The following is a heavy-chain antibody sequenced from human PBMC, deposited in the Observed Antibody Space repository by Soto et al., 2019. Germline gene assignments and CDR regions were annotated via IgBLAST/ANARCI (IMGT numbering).Heavy chain of an antibody. V-gene: IGHV4-4*02. J-gene: IGHJ4*02. CDR3: ARTRGYSSAWYYFDY. CDR2: IYHTGST. CDR1: SVSISSNNW. D-gene: IGHD6-19*01. Sequence: QVQLQESGPGLVKPSETLSLTCAVSSVSISSNNWWTWVRQPPGKGLEWIGEIYHTGSTNYNPSLKSRITISVGKSKSQFFLKLSSVTAADTAVYYCARTRGYSSAWYYFDYWGQGALVTVSS.